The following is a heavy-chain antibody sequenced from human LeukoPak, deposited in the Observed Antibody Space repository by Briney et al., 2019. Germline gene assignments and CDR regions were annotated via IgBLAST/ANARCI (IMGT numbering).Heavy chain of an antibody. CDR1: GGTFSSYT. Sequence: GSSVTASCKASGGTFSSYTISWVRQAPGQGLEWLGRIIPILGIANYAQTFKGRVTITADKSTSTAYMELSSLRSEDTAVYYCARGHGSGSYYYFDYWGQGTLVTVSS. V-gene: IGHV1-69*02. CDR2: IIPILGIA. CDR3: ARGHGSGSYYYFDY. J-gene: IGHJ4*02. D-gene: IGHD3-10*01.